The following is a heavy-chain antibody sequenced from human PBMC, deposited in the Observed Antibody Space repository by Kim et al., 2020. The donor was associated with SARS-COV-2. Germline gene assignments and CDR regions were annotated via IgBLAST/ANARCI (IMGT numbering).Heavy chain of an antibody. D-gene: IGHD2-15*01. V-gene: IGHV4-4*02. J-gene: IGHJ4*02. CDR3: ARKISGIVVVVAATPFDY. Sequence: LKSRVTISVDKSKNQFSLRLSSVTAADTAVYYCARKISGIVVVVAATPFDYWGQGTLVTVSS.